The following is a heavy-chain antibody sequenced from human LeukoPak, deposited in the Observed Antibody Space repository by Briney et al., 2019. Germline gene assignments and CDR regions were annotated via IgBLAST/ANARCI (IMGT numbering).Heavy chain of an antibody. D-gene: IGHD5-24*01. CDR3: ARAIEMATIPEYFQH. J-gene: IGHJ1*01. Sequence: GGSLRLSCAASGFTVSSNYMSWVRQAPGKGLEWVSVIYSGGSTYYADSVKGRFTISRDNSKNTLYLQMNSLRAEDTAVYYCARAIEMATIPEYFQHWGQGTLVTVSS. CDR2: IYSGGST. V-gene: IGHV3-66*01. CDR1: GFTVSSNY.